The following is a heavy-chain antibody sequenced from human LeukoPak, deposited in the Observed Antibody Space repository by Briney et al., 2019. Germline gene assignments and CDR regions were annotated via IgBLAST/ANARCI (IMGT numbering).Heavy chain of an antibody. CDR3: TRTDYDSSGYYWIDY. Sequence: PGGSLRLSCTASGFTFGDYAMSWVRQAPGKGLEWVGFIRSKAYGGTTEYAASVKGRFTISSDDSKSIAYLQMNSLKTEDTAVYYCTRTDYDSSGYYWIDYWGQGTLVTVSS. CDR2: IRSKAYGGTT. D-gene: IGHD3-22*01. J-gene: IGHJ4*02. CDR1: GFTFGDYA. V-gene: IGHV3-49*04.